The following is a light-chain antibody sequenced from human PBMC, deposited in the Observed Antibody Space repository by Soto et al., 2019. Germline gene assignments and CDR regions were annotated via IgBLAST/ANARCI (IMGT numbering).Light chain of an antibody. CDR1: QSVLYSSNNKNY. CDR3: QQYYSPPWT. V-gene: IGKV4-1*01. Sequence: IVMTQSPDSLAVSLGERATINCKSSQSVLYSSNNKNYLAWYQQKPGQPPKLLIYWASTRESGVPDRFSGSASGTDFTLTISSLQAEDVAVYYCQQYYSPPWTFGQGTKVEIK. CDR2: WAS. J-gene: IGKJ1*01.